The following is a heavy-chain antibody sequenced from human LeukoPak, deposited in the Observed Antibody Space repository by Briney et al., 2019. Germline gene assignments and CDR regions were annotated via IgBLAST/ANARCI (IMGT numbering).Heavy chain of an antibody. Sequence: GGSLRLSCAASGFTFSSYAMHWVRQAPGKGLEWVAVISYDGSNKYYADSVKGRFTISRDNSKNTLYLQMNSLRAEDTAVYYCTREDRSQYYYDSSGYPWGQGTLVTVSS. V-gene: IGHV3-30-3*01. J-gene: IGHJ5*02. D-gene: IGHD3-22*01. CDR3: TREDRSQYYYDSSGYP. CDR1: GFTFSSYA. CDR2: ISYDGSNK.